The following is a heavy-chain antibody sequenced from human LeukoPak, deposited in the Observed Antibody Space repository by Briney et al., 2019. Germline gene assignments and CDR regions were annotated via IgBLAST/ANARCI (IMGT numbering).Heavy chain of an antibody. D-gene: IGHD3-10*01. Sequence: PGGSLRLSCAASGFTFSNAWMSWVRQAPGKGLEWVGRIKSKTDGGTTDYAAPVKGRFTISRDDSKNTLYLQMNSLKTEDTAVYYCTTPLWFGELLQDYWGQGTLVTVSS. J-gene: IGHJ4*02. CDR2: IKSKTDGGTT. CDR3: TTPLWFGELLQDY. CDR1: GFTFSNAW. V-gene: IGHV3-15*01.